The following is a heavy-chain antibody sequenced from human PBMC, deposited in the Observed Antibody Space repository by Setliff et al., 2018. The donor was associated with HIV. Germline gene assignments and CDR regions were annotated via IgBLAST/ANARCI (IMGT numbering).Heavy chain of an antibody. J-gene: IGHJ4*02. CDR3: AREGKTAMVTKYDY. CDR1: GGSVNSATYY. Sequence: SETLSLTCTVSGGSVNSATYYWSWIRQHPGKGLEWIGYIDYSGSAFYNPSLKSRITISVDTSKNQFSLRMKSVTAADTAMYYCAREGKTAMVTKYDYWGQGTMVT. D-gene: IGHD5-18*01. V-gene: IGHV4-31*03. CDR2: IDYSGSA.